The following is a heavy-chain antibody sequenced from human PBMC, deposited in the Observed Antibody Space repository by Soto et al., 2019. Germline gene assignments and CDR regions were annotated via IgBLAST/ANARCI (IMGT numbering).Heavy chain of an antibody. CDR1: GYTLTELS. CDR2: FDPEDGET. D-gene: IGHD3-10*01. CDR3: ARDRGVLVRGVVRLYYYYGMDV. V-gene: IGHV1-24*01. J-gene: IGHJ6*02. Sequence: ASVKVSCKVSGYTLTELSMHWVRQAPGKGLEWMGGFDPEDGETIYAQKFQGRVTMTEDTSTDTAYMELSSLRSEDTAVYYCARDRGVLVRGVVRLYYYYGMDVWGQGTTVTGSS.